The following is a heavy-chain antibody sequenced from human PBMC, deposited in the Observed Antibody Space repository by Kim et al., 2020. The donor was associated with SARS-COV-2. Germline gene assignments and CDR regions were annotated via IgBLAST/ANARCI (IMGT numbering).Heavy chain of an antibody. CDR3: ARLAYCGGDCYPHIDY. D-gene: IGHD2-21*02. CDR1: GYSFTSYW. Sequence: GESLKISCKGSGYSFTSYWIGWVRQMPGKGLEWMGIIYPGDSDTRYSPSFQGQVTISADKSISTAYLQWSSLKASDTAMYYCARLAYCGGDCYPHIDYWGQGTLVTVSS. CDR2: IYPGDSDT. V-gene: IGHV5-51*01. J-gene: IGHJ4*02.